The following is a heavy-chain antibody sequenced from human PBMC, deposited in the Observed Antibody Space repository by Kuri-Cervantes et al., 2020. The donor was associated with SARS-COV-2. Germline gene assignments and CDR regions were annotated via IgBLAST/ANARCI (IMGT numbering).Heavy chain of an antibody. J-gene: IGHJ6*02. CDR1: GGSISSYY. CDR2: IYYSGST. D-gene: IGHD3-3*01. Sequence: SETLSLTCTVSGGSISSYYWSWIRQPPGKGLEWIGYIYYSGSTNYNPSLKSRVTISVDTSKNQFSLKLSSVTAADTAVYYCAKDMGTIFGVVIGSGYGMDVWGQGTTVTVSS. V-gene: IGHV4-59*01. CDR3: AKDMGTIFGVVIGSGYGMDV.